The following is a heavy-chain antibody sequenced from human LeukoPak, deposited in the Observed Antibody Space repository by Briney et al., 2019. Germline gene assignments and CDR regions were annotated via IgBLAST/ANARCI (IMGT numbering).Heavy chain of an antibody. V-gene: IGHV4-39*01. Sequence: SETLSLTCTVSGGSISSSSYYWGWIRQPPGKGLEWIGSIYYSGSTYYNPSLKSRVTISVDTSKNQFSLKLSSVTAADTAVYYCARQPGGSSWYLDYYYYMDVWGKGTTVTVSS. CDR3: ARQPGGSSWYLDYYYYMDV. CDR1: GGSISSSSYY. J-gene: IGHJ6*03. D-gene: IGHD6-13*01. CDR2: IYYSGST.